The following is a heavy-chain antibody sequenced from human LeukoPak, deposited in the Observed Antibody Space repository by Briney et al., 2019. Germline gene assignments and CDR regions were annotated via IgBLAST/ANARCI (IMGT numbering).Heavy chain of an antibody. J-gene: IGHJ3*02. CDR2: IYYSGSI. CDR1: RGSISSSIYC. CDR3: ARHGPLAYCGGDCYHDAFDI. Sequence: SGTLSVTSAVPRGSISSSIYCWGWIRQPPGKGLEWLGRIYYSGSIYYNTSLKSRATISVDTSKTQFSLKLSSVTAADTAVYYCARHGPLAYCGGDCYHDAFDIWGEGTMVTVSS. V-gene: IGHV4-39*01. D-gene: IGHD2-21*02.